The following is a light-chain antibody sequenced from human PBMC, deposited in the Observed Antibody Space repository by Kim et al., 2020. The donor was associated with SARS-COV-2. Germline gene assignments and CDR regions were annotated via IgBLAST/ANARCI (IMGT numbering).Light chain of an antibody. CDR2: AAS. J-gene: IGKJ2*01. V-gene: IGKV1-39*01. CDR1: QSISSS. Sequence: DIQMTQSPSSLSASVGDRVTITCRASQSISSSLNWYQQKPGKAPKLLIYAASSLQSGVPSRFSGSGSGTDFTLTISSLQPEDFAGYYCQQSYSSPHTFGQGTKLEI. CDR3: QQSYSSPHT.